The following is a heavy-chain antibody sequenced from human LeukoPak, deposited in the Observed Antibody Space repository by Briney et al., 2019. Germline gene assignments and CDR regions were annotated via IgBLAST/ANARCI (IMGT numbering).Heavy chain of an antibody. D-gene: IGHD3-22*01. Sequence: ASVNVSCKASGYTFTGYYMHWVRQAPGQGLEWMGWINPNSGGTNYAQKFQGRVTMTRDTSISTAYMELSRLRSDDTAVYYCARGGYYYDSSGYYLFDYWGQGTLVTVSS. V-gene: IGHV1-2*02. CDR1: GYTFTGYY. CDR2: INPNSGGT. CDR3: ARGGYYYDSSGYYLFDY. J-gene: IGHJ4*02.